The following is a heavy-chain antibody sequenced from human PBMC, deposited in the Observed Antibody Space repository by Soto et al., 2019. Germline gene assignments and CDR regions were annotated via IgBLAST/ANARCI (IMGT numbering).Heavy chain of an antibody. CDR2: ISGSGSST. V-gene: IGHV3-23*01. CDR1: GFNPSNYA. D-gene: IGHD2-21*02. CDR3: ANPRGYGGDSRHDAFDI. Sequence: EVQLLESGGGLVQPGGSLRLSCAASGFNPSNYAMNWVRQAPGKGLEWVSAISGSGSSTYYADSVKGRFAISRDNSKNTLDLQMDSRGADDTAVYYCANPRGYGGDSRHDAFDIWGQGTMLTVSS. J-gene: IGHJ3*02.